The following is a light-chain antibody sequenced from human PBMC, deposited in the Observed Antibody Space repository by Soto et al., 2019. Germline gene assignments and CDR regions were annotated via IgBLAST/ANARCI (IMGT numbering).Light chain of an antibody. V-gene: IGKV3-20*01. CDR3: QHYESSSSIT. Sequence: EIVLTQSPGTLSLSPGERATLSCRASQSVSSSYLAWYQQKPGQAPRLLIYGASTRATGIPARFSGSGSGTEFTLTISSLEPEDFAVYYCQHYESSSSITFGHGTRLEIK. CDR2: GAS. J-gene: IGKJ5*01. CDR1: QSVSSSY.